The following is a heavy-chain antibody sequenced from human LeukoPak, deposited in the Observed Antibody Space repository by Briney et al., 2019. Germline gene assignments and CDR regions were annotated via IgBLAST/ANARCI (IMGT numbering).Heavy chain of an antibody. D-gene: IGHD7-27*01. J-gene: IGHJ4*02. V-gene: IGHV3-30*18. Sequence: GRSLRLSCAASGFTFSSYGMHWVRQAPGKGLEWVAVISYDGSNKYYADSVKGRFTISRDNSKSTLYLQMNSLRAEDTAVYYCAKAEGTSPGAYWGQGTLVTVSS. CDR3: AKAEGTSPGAY. CDR1: GFTFSSYG. CDR2: ISYDGSNK.